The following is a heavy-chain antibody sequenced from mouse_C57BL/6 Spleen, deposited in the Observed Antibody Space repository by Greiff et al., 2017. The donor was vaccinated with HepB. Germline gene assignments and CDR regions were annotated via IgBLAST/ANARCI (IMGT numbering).Heavy chain of an antibody. Sequence: EVQLVESGGDLVKPGGSLKLSCAASGFTFSSYGMSWVRQTPDKRLEWVATISSGGSYTYYPDSVKGRSTISRDNAKNTMYLQMSRLKSEDTAMYYCARRGQYSNDFDYWGQGTTLTVSS. CDR1: GFTFSSYG. J-gene: IGHJ2*01. V-gene: IGHV5-6*01. CDR3: ARRGQYSNDFDY. D-gene: IGHD2-5*01. CDR2: ISSGGSYT.